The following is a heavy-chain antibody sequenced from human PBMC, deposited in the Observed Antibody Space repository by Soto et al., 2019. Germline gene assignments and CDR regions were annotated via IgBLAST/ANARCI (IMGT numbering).Heavy chain of an antibody. Sequence: SETLSLTCTVSGGSISSFYWSWIRQPPGKGLEWIGYIYYSGSTNYNPSLKSRVTISVDTSKNQFSLKLSSVTAADTAVYYCARELAYCGGDCYSDAFDIWGQGTMVTVSS. CDR3: ARELAYCGGDCYSDAFDI. D-gene: IGHD2-21*02. V-gene: IGHV4-59*01. CDR1: GGSISSFY. CDR2: IYYSGST. J-gene: IGHJ3*02.